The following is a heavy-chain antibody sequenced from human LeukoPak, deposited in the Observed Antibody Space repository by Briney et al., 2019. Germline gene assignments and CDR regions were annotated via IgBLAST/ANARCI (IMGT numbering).Heavy chain of an antibody. J-gene: IGHJ3*02. CDR2: IYYSGST. V-gene: IGHV4-31*02. CDR3: ARSILRVTAILDAFDI. D-gene: IGHD2-21*02. Sequence: SWVRQHPGKGLEWIGYIYYSGSTYYNPSLKSRVTISVDTSKNQFSLKLSSVTAADTAVYYCARSILRVTAILDAFDIWGQGTMVTVSS.